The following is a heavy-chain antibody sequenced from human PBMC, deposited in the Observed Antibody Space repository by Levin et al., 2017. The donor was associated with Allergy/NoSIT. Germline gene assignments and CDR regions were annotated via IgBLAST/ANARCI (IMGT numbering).Heavy chain of an antibody. D-gene: IGHD1-20*01. J-gene: IGHJ4*02. CDR3: ARDRNNWNDVLAY. Sequence: SVKVSCKASGDTFRNSAINWVRQAPGQGLEWMGRIIPSLAFTNYAQNFQGRVTFTADKSTNTAYMELRGLRSEDTAVFYCARDRNNWNDVLAYWGQGTLITVSS. CDR2: IIPSLAFT. V-gene: IGHV1-69*04. CDR1: GDTFRNSA.